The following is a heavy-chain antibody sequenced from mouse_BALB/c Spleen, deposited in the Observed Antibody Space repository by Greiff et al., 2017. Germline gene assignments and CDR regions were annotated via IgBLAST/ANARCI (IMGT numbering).Heavy chain of an antibody. J-gene: IGHJ4*01. CDR3: AKNRYDVDYAMDY. D-gene: IGHD2-14*01. Sequence: QVQLKESGPSLVQPSQSLSITCTVSGFSLTSYGVHWVRQSPGKGLEWLGVIWRGGSTDYNAAFMSRLSITKDNSKSQVFFKMNSLQADDTAIYYCAKNRYDVDYAMDYWGQGTSVTVSS. CDR2: IWRGGST. V-gene: IGHV2-5-1*01. CDR1: GFSLTSYG.